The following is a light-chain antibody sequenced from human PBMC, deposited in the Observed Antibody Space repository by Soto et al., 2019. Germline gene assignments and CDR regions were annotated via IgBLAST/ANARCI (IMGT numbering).Light chain of an antibody. CDR2: WAS. CDR1: QSILYSSNNKNY. CDR3: QQYYSTPLT. J-gene: IGKJ4*01. Sequence: DIVMTQSPDSLAVSLGERATINCKSSQSILYSSNNKNYLTWYQQKPGQPPKLLIYWASTRESGVPDRFSGSGSGTEFTLTLSSLQAEDVAVYYCQQYYSTPLTFGGGTKVEIK. V-gene: IGKV4-1*01.